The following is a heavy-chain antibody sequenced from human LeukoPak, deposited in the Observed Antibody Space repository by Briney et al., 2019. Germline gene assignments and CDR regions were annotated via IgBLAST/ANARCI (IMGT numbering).Heavy chain of an antibody. Sequence: GGSLRLSCGVSGITLSNYGMSWVRQAPGKGLEWVSSISGSGGSTYYADSVQGRFTISRDNSKNTLYLQMNSLRAEETAVYYCAKYLGSGTSFDDWGQGTLVTVSS. CDR2: ISGSGGST. CDR3: AKYLGSGTSFDD. J-gene: IGHJ4*02. V-gene: IGHV3-23*01. D-gene: IGHD3-10*01. CDR1: GITLSNYG.